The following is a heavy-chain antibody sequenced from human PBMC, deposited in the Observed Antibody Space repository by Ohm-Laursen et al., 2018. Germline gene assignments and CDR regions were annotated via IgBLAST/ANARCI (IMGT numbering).Heavy chain of an antibody. J-gene: IGHJ6*02. CDR1: GYRFTNYD. CDR2: MNPNNDDT. CDR3: ARDLGPAAINYYYGMDV. Sequence: GSSVKVSCNASGYRFTNYDINWVRQATGQGLEWMGWMNPNNDDTGYAQKFQGRITMTRNTSMSTAYMELSSLREEDTAVYYCARDLGPAAINYYYGMDVWGQGTTVTVSS. D-gene: IGHD2-2*01. V-gene: IGHV1-8*01.